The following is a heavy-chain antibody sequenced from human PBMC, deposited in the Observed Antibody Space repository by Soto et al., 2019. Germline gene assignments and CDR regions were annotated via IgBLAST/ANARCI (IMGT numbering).Heavy chain of an antibody. Sequence: PGGSLRLSCAASGFTFSSYAMSWVRQAPGKGLEWVSAISGSGGSTYYADSEKGRFTISRDNSKNTLYLQMNSLRAEDTAVYYCAKDHSSGWFEYFQHWGQGTLVTVSS. V-gene: IGHV3-23*01. CDR3: AKDHSSGWFEYFQH. D-gene: IGHD6-19*01. J-gene: IGHJ1*01. CDR1: GFTFSSYA. CDR2: ISGSGGST.